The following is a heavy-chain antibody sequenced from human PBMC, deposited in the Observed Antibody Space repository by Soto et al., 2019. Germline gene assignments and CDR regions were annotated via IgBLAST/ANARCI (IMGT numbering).Heavy chain of an antibody. V-gene: IGHV3-23*01. CDR2: ISGSGGST. Sequence: PGGSLRLSCAASGFTFSSYAMSWVRQAPGKGLEWVSAISGSGGSTYYADSVKGRFTISRDNSKNTLYLQMNSLRAEDTAVYYCAKVSIAAAEWGFGRLLYYFDYWGQGTLVTVSS. CDR1: GFTFSSYA. D-gene: IGHD6-13*01. CDR3: AKVSIAAAEWGFGRLLYYFDY. J-gene: IGHJ4*02.